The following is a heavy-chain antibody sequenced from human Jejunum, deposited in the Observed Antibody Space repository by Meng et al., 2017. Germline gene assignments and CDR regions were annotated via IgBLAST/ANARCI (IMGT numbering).Heavy chain of an antibody. D-gene: IGHD4-17*01. J-gene: IGHJ4*02. CDR2: VLGSGST. Sequence: QVQLQVSGPGRVEPSGTLCRTGAVLGGSGSRSSFSCWLIRPPPGKRVEWVGYVLGSGSTKYNPSLSSRVTISADTSKNQFSLEMTSVTAANTAVYYLATDVYGDGLAYLDYWGQGSLVTVSS. CDR3: ATDVYGDGLAYLDY. CDR1: GGSGSRSSFS. V-gene: IGHV4-61*01.